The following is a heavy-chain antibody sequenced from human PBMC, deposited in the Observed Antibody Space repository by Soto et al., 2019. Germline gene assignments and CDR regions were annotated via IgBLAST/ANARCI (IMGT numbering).Heavy chain of an antibody. J-gene: IGHJ6*02. V-gene: IGHV4-34*01. D-gene: IGHD3-22*01. Sequence: QVQLQQWGAGLLKPSETLSLTCAVYGGSFSGYYWSWIRQPPGKGLEWIGEINHSGSTNYNPSLKSRVTISVDTSKNQFSLKLSSVTAADTAVYYCARGLNDSSGYYYVYYYYGMDVWGQGTTVTVSS. CDR2: INHSGST. CDR3: ARGLNDSSGYYYVYYYYGMDV. CDR1: GGSFSGYY.